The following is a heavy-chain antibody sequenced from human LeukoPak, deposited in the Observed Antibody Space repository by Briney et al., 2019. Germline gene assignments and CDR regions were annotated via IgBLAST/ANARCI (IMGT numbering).Heavy chain of an antibody. CDR1: GFSFSTSG. J-gene: IGHJ4*02. D-gene: IGHD3-10*01. Sequence: GGSLRLSCEASGFSFSTSGVHWVRQAPGKGLEWMAVISKDGRKNHYADSVKGRFTISRDNSKSTLFLQMNSLRPEDTAIYYCARDLLNYGSAYYDVGIFDYWGQGTLATVSS. CDR3: ARDLLNYGSAYYDVGIFDY. V-gene: IGHV3-30*04. CDR2: ISKDGRKN.